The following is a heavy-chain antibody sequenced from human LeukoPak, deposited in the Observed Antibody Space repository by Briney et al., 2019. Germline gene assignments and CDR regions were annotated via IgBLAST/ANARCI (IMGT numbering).Heavy chain of an antibody. CDR3: AKDTLAGTGANIDY. D-gene: IGHD6-13*01. CDR2: ISWDGGDT. CDR1: GFTFDDYT. J-gene: IGHJ4*02. V-gene: IGHV3-43*01. Sequence: GGSLRLSCAASGFTFDDYTMHWVRQTPGKGLEWVSLISWDGGDTYYADSVKGRFTISRDSSKNSLYLQMNSLRTEDTALYYCAKDTLAGTGANIDYWGQGTLVTVSS.